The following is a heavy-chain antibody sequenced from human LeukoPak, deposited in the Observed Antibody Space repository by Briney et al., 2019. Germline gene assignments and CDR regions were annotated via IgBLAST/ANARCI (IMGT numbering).Heavy chain of an antibody. CDR1: GGSISGSSYY. CDR3: ARDHDSSSWAPDAFDI. V-gene: IGHV4-61*01. D-gene: IGHD6-13*01. Sequence: SETLSLTCTVSGGSISGSSYYWSWIRQPPGKGLEWIGYIYYSGSTNYNPSLKSRVTISVDTSKNQFSLKLSSVTAADTAVYYCARDHDSSSWAPDAFDIWGQGTMVTVSS. CDR2: IYYSGST. J-gene: IGHJ3*02.